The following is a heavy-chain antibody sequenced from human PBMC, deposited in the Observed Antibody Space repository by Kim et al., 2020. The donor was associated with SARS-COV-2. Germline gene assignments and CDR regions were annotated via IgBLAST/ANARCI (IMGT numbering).Heavy chain of an antibody. CDR2: IKRDGSEK. J-gene: IGHJ3*02. D-gene: IGHD4-17*01. Sequence: GGSLRLSCAASGFTFSSYWMSWVRQAPGKGLEWVANIKRDGSEKYYVDSMKGRFTISRDNAKNSLYLQMNSLRAEDTAVYYCARDRDYGVHDAFDIWGQGTMVTVSS. CDR1: GFTFSSYW. CDR3: ARDRDYGVHDAFDI. V-gene: IGHV3-7*01.